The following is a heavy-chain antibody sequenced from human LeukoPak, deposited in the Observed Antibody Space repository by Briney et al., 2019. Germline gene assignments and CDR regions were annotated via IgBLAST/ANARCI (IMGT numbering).Heavy chain of an antibody. D-gene: IGHD3-22*01. Sequence: SETLSLTCAVYGGSFSGYYWSWIRQPPGKGLEWIGEINHSGSTNYNPSLKSRVTISVDASKNQFSLKLSSVTAADTAVYYCARVPYYYDSSGYYEFDYWGQGTLVTVPS. J-gene: IGHJ4*02. V-gene: IGHV4-34*01. CDR1: GGSFSGYY. CDR2: INHSGST. CDR3: ARVPYYYDSSGYYEFDY.